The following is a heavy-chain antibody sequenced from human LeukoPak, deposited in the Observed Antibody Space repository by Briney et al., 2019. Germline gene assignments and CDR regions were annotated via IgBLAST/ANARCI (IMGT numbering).Heavy chain of an antibody. J-gene: IGHJ5*02. CDR2: ISGSGGST. Sequence: GGSLRLSCAASGFTFSSYAMSWVRQAPGKGLEWVSAISGSGGSTYYADSVEGRFTISRDNSKNTLYLQMNSLGAEDTAVYYCAKLIQLWSPGWFDPWGQGTLVTVSS. CDR1: GFTFSSYA. D-gene: IGHD5-18*01. V-gene: IGHV3-23*01. CDR3: AKLIQLWSPGWFDP.